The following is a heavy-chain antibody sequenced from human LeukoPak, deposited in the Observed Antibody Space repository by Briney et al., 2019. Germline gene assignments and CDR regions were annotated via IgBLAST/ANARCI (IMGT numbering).Heavy chain of an antibody. Sequence: GASVKVSCKASGYTFTGYYMHWVRQAPGQGLEWMGWINPNSGGTNYAQKFQGRVTMTRDTSISTAYMELSSLRSDDTAVYYCLRIQLWPNDAFDIWGRGTLVTVSS. CDR1: GYTFTGYY. J-gene: IGHJ3*02. D-gene: IGHD5-18*01. V-gene: IGHV1-2*02. CDR3: LRIQLWPNDAFDI. CDR2: INPNSGGT.